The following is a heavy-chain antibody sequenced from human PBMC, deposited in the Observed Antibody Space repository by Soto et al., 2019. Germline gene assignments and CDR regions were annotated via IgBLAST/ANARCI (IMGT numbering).Heavy chain of an antibody. CDR2: IRSKSNNYAT. D-gene: IGHD2-15*01. V-gene: IGHV3-73*01. Sequence: EVQLVESGGGLVQPGGSLKLSCAASGFTLSGSAVYWVRQASGKGLEWVGRIRSKSNNYATAYGASVKGRFSISRDDLKNTAYLQMNSLKTEDTAVYYCTRLWWGRGGPPLDYWGQGTLVTVSS. J-gene: IGHJ4*02. CDR1: GFTLSGSA. CDR3: TRLWWGRGGPPLDY.